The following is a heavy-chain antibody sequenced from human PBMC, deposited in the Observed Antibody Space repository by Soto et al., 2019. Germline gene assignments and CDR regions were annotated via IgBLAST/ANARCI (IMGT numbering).Heavy chain of an antibody. Sequence: KPSETLSLTCTVSGGSISSYYWSWIRQPPGKGLEWIGYIYYSGSTNYNPSLKSRVTISVDTSKNQFSLKLSSVTAADTAVYYCARDPVGGYDFWSGYRGYGMDVWGQGTTVTVSS. CDR2: IYYSGST. D-gene: IGHD3-3*01. CDR1: GGSISSYY. V-gene: IGHV4-59*01. CDR3: ARDPVGGYDFWSGYRGYGMDV. J-gene: IGHJ6*02.